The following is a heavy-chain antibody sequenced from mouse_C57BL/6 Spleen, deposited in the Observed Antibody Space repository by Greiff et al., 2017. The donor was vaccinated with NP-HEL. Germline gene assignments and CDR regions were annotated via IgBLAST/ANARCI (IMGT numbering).Heavy chain of an antibody. Sequence: VKLMESGAELVRPGASVTLSCKASGYTFTDYEMHWVKQTPVHGLEWIGAIDPETGGTAYNQKFKGKAILTADKSSSTAYMELRSLTSEDSAVYYCTRVGLGYFDYWGQGTTLTVSS. V-gene: IGHV1-15*01. J-gene: IGHJ2*01. CDR1: GYTFTDYE. CDR3: TRVGLGYFDY. CDR2: IDPETGGT.